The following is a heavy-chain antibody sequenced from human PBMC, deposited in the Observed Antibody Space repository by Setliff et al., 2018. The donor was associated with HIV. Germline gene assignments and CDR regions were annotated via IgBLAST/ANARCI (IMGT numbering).Heavy chain of an antibody. Sequence: PGGSLRLSCAASGFTFDNYGMSWVRLAPGKGLEWVSTITGSGATTFYADSVKGRFTISRDNARNALVLQMNSLRADDTAVYYCARVRPLGYCSTGACPPDYWGQGTLVTVSS. D-gene: IGHD2-8*01. CDR1: GFTFDNYG. CDR2: ITGSGATT. J-gene: IGHJ4*02. CDR3: ARVRPLGYCSTGACPPDY. V-gene: IGHV3-23*01.